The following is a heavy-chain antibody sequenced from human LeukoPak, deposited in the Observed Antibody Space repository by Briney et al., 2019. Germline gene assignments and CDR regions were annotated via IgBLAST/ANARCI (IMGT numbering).Heavy chain of an antibody. V-gene: IGHV5-10-1*01. CDR1: GYSFTSYW. CDR2: IDPSDSYT. J-gene: IGHJ5*02. CDR3: ARGGKSAYGWFDP. D-gene: IGHD5-12*01. Sequence: GEFLKISCKGSGYSFTSYWISWVRQMPGKGLEWMGTIDPSDSYTNYSPSFQGHVTISADKSISTAYLQWSSLKASDTGMYYCARGGKSAYGWFDPWGQGALVTVSS.